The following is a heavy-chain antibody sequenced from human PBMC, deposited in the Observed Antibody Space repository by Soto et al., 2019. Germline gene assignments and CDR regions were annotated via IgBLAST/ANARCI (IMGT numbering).Heavy chain of an antibody. V-gene: IGHV1-18*01. CDR1: GYTFTSYG. D-gene: IGHD3-10*01. CDR3: ARDTQVVTMVRGVTPFDY. Sequence: ASVKVSCKASGYTFTSYGISWVRQAPGQGLEWMGWISAYNGNTNYAQKLQGRVTMTTDTSTSTAYMELRSLRSDDTAVYYCARDTQVVTMVRGVTPFDYWGQGTLVTGS. J-gene: IGHJ4*02. CDR2: ISAYNGNT.